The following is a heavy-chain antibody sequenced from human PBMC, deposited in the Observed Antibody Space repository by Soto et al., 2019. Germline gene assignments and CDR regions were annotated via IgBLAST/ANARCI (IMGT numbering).Heavy chain of an antibody. J-gene: IGHJ3*02. V-gene: IGHV4-39*01. D-gene: IGHD6-13*01. CDR1: GGSISSSRYY. Sequence: SETLSLTCTVSGGSISSSRYYRGWIRQPPEKGLEWIGSFYYSGGTHYNPSLKSRVTVSVDTSKNQFSLKLSSVTAADTAVYYCARLTPDSSTWLDAFDIWGQGTMVTVSS. CDR3: ARLTPDSSTWLDAFDI. CDR2: FYYSGGT.